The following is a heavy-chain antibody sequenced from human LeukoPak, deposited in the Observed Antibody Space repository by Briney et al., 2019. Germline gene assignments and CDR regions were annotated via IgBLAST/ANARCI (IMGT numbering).Heavy chain of an antibody. CDR2: INHSGST. CDR1: GGSFSGYY. V-gene: IGHV4-34*01. D-gene: IGHD5-12*01. CDR3: ARDHSGYSIDY. J-gene: IGHJ4*02. Sequence: SETLSLTCAVYGGSFSGYYWSWIRQPPGKGLEWIGEINHSGSTNYNPSLKSRVTISVDTSKNQFSLKLGSVTAADTAVYYCARDHSGYSIDYWGQGTLVTVSS.